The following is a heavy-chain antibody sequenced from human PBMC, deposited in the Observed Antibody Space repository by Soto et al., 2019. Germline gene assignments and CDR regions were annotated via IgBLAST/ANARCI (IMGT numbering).Heavy chain of an antibody. CDR1: GFTFSSNG. J-gene: IGHJ5*02. Sequence: GGSLRLSCAAAGFTFSSNGMNWVRQAPGKGLEWVSYISSSSSTIYYADSVKGRFTISRDNAKNSLYLQMNSLRAEDTAVYYCARHPERIAEIGWFDPWGQGTLVTVSS. CDR2: ISSSSSTI. D-gene: IGHD6-13*01. V-gene: IGHV3-48*01. CDR3: ARHPERIAEIGWFDP.